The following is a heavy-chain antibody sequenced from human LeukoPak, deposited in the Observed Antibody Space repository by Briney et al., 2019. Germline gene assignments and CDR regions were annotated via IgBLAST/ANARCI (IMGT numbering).Heavy chain of an antibody. CDR2: ISNGRSYI. J-gene: IGHJ5*02. Sequence: PGRSLRLSCAASGFTFSSYSMHWVRQAPGKGLEWVSSISNGRSYIYYADSVKGRFTISRDNAKNSLYLQMNSLRAEDTAVYYCARDFTMVLGVILNWFGPWGQKTLVTVSS. CDR1: GFTFSSYS. CDR3: ARDFTMVLGVILNWFGP. V-gene: IGHV3-21*01. D-gene: IGHD3-10*01.